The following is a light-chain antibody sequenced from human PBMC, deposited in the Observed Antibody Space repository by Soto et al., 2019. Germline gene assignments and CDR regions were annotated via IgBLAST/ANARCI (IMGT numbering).Light chain of an antibody. CDR3: QSYVNTLKGWV. J-gene: IGLJ1*01. CDR2: GNT. V-gene: IGLV1-40*01. Sequence: QSVLTQPPSVSGAPGQRVILSCTGGSSNIGADYEVHWYQQLPGTAPKLLTYGNTNRPSGVPDRFSGSKSVSSASLAITGVQAEDASEYYCQSYVNTLKGWVFGTGTKVTGL. CDR1: SSNIGADYE.